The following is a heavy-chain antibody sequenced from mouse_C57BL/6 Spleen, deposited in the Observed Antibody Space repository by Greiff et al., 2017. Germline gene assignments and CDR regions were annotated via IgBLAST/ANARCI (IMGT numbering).Heavy chain of an antibody. CDR1: GFTFSSYA. V-gene: IGHV5-4*03. D-gene: IGHD3-2*02. J-gene: IGHJ2*01. CDR2: ISDGGSYT. Sequence: DVMLVESGGGLVKPGGSLKLSCAASGFTFSSYAMSWVRQTPEKRLEWVATISDGGSYTYYPDNVKGRFTISRDNAKNNLYLQMSHLESEDTAMYYCARAAQATGYYFDYWGQGTTLTVSS. CDR3: ARAAQATGYYFDY.